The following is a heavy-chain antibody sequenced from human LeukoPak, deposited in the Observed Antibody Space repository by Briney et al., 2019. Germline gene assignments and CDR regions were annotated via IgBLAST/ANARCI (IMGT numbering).Heavy chain of an antibody. J-gene: IGHJ6*02. CDR1: GYTFTSYY. D-gene: IGHD4-17*01. CDR2: INPSGGST. V-gene: IGHV1-46*01. CDR3: ARVGSTVTPYYYYYGMDV. Sequence: ASVKVSCKASGYTFTSYYMHWVRQAPGQGLEWMGIINPSGGSTSYAQKFQGRVTMTRDTSTSTVYMELSSLRSEDTAVYYCARVGSTVTPYYYYYGMDVWGQGTTVTVSS.